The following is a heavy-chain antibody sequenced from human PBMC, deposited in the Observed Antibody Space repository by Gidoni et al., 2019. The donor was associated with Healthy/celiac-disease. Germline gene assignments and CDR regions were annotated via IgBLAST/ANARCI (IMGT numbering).Heavy chain of an antibody. Sequence: VQLVESGGGVVQPGRSLRLSCAASGFTFSSHGMHWVRQAPGKGLEWVAVISYDGSNKYYADSVKGRFTISRDNSKNTLYLQMNSLRAEDTAVYYCAKELELAYCGGDCHRTPDYWGQGTLVTVSS. CDR3: AKELELAYCGGDCHRTPDY. CDR2: ISYDGSNK. D-gene: IGHD2-21*02. J-gene: IGHJ4*02. V-gene: IGHV3-30*18. CDR1: GFTFSSHG.